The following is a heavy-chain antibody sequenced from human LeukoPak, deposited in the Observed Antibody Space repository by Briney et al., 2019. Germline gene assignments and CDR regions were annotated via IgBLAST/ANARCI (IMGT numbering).Heavy chain of an antibody. V-gene: IGHV1-18*01. CDR1: GYTFTSYG. D-gene: IGHD3-3*01. J-gene: IGHJ3*02. CDR3: ARGYDFWSGYYTIDDAFDI. CDR2: ISAYNGNT. Sequence: ASVKVSCKASGYTFTSYGISWVRQAPGQGLEWMGWISAYNGNTNYAQKLQGRVTMTTDTSTSTAYMELRSLSSDDTAVYYCARGYDFWSGYYTIDDAFDIWGQGTMVTVSS.